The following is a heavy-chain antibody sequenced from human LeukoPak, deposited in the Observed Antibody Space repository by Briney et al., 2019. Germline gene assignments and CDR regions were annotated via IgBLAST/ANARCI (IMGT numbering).Heavy chain of an antibody. CDR2: ISSSSSTI. J-gene: IGHJ5*02. V-gene: IGHV3-48*04. CDR3: ARDWASSFDP. D-gene: IGHD3-16*01. CDR1: GFTFSSYS. Sequence: PGGSLRLSCAASGFTFSSYSMNWVRQAPGKGLEWVSYISSSSSTIYYADSVKGRFTISRDNAKNSLYLQMNSLRAEDTAVYYCARDWASSFDPWGQGTLVTVSS.